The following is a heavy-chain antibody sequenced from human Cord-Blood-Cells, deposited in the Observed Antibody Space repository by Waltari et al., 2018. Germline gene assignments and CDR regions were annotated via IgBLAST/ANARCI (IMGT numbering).Heavy chain of an antibody. CDR2: IYYSGST. D-gene: IGHD6-6*01. Sequence: QVQLQESGPGLVKPSQTLSLTCTVSGGSISSGGYYWSWIRQHPGKGLEWIGYIYYSGSTYYNPSLKSRVTISVDTSKNQFSLKLSSVTAADTAVYYCARGSDSSVSRYYFDYWGQGTLVTVSS. J-gene: IGHJ4*02. CDR1: GGSISSGGYY. V-gene: IGHV4-31*03. CDR3: ARGSDSSVSRYYFDY.